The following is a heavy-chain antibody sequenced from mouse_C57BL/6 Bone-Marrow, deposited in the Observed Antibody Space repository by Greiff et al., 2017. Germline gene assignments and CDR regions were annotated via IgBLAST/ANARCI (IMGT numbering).Heavy chain of an antibody. J-gene: IGHJ3*01. CDR3: ARQRHYSNLEFAY. D-gene: IGHD2-5*01. CDR2: ISTGGGST. V-gene: IGHV5-12*01. Sequence: EVKVVESGGGLVQPGGSLKLSCAASGFTFSDYYMYWVRQTPGKRLEWVAYISTGGGSTYYPDTVKGRSTISRDNAKNTLYLQMSRLKSEDTAMYYCARQRHYSNLEFAYWGQGTLVTVSA. CDR1: GFTFSDYY.